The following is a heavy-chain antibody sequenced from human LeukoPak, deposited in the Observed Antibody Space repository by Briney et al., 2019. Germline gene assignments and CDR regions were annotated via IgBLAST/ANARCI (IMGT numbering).Heavy chain of an antibody. Sequence: SETLSLTCTVSGGSISSYYWSWIRQPPGKGLEWIGYIYYSGSTNYNPSLKSRVTISVDTSKNQFSLKLSSVTAADTAVYYCARCIAAADAFDIWGQGTMVTVSS. CDR3: ARCIAAADAFDI. J-gene: IGHJ3*02. D-gene: IGHD6-13*01. V-gene: IGHV4-59*01. CDR2: IYYSGST. CDR1: GGSISSYY.